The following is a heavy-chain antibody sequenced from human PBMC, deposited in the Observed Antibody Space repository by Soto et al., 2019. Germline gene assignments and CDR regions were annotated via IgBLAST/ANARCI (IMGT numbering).Heavy chain of an antibody. V-gene: IGHV1-69*13. Sequence: PSVKVSCKASGGTFSSYAISWVRQAPGQGLEWMGGIIPIFGTANYAQKFQGRVTITADESTSTAYMELSSLRSEDTAVYYCARVLEIGVVIGMDYYHGMDVWGQGTTVTVSS. J-gene: IGHJ6*02. CDR1: GGTFSSYA. CDR3: ARVLEIGVVIGMDYYHGMDV. D-gene: IGHD3-3*01. CDR2: IIPIFGTA.